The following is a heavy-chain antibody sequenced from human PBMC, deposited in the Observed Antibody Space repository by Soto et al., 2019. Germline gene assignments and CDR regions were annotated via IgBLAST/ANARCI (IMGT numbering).Heavy chain of an antibody. D-gene: IGHD3-16*01. CDR3: ARDYVPDAFDI. CDR1: GFTITYYG. Sequence: GGSLRLYCAASGFTITYYGMHWVRQAPGKGLEWVSSLCSSSSYIYYADSVKGRFTISRDNAKNSLYLQMNSLRAEDTAVYYCARDYVPDAFDIWGQGTMVT. V-gene: IGHV3-21*01. CDR2: LCSSSSYI. J-gene: IGHJ3*02.